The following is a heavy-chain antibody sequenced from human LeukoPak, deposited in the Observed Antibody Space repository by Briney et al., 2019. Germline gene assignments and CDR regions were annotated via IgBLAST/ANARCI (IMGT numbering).Heavy chain of an antibody. V-gene: IGHV3-15*01. Sequence: PGGSLRLSCAASGFTFSNAWMSWVRQAPGKGLEWVGRIKSKTDGGTTDYAAPVKGRFTISRDDSKNTLYLQMNSLKTEDTAVYYCTTDYALYYDSSGYWSWGQGTLVTVSS. J-gene: IGHJ4*02. CDR2: IKSKTDGGTT. CDR1: GFTFSNAW. D-gene: IGHD3-22*01. CDR3: TTDYALYYDSSGYWS.